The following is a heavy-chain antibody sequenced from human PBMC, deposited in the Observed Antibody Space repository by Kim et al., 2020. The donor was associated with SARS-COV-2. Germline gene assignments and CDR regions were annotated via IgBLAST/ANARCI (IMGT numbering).Heavy chain of an antibody. Sequence: ASVKVSCKASGYTFTSYYMHWVRQAPGQGLEWMGIINPSGGSTSYAQKFQGRVTMTRDTSTSTVYMELSSLRSEDTAVYYCAREGYYDILTGYYDFGPYYYYGMDVWGQGTTVTVSS. D-gene: IGHD3-9*01. J-gene: IGHJ6*02. CDR2: INPSGGST. CDR1: GYTFTSYY. V-gene: IGHV1-46*01. CDR3: AREGYYDILTGYYDFGPYYYYGMDV.